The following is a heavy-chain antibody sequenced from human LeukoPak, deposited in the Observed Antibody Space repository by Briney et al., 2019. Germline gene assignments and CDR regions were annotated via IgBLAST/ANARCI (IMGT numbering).Heavy chain of an antibody. CDR2: ISSSSSTI. Sequence: GRSLRLSCAASGFTFSSYGMHWVRQTPGKGLEWVSYISSSSSTIYYADSVKGRFTISRDNAKNSLYLQMNSLRAEDTAVYYCARVPPRYCSSTSCYTYYYYYYMDVWGKGTTVTVSS. J-gene: IGHJ6*03. CDR3: ARVPPRYCSSTSCYTYYYYYYMDV. D-gene: IGHD2-2*02. V-gene: IGHV3-48*01. CDR1: GFTFSSYG.